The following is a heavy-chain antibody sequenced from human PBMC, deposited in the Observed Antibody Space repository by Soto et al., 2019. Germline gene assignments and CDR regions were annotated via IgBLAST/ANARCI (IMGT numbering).Heavy chain of an antibody. D-gene: IGHD3-3*01. CDR1: GFTFSSYA. CDR2: ISGSGGST. V-gene: IGHV3-23*01. Sequence: EVQLLESGGGLVQPGGSLRLSCAASGFTFSSYAMSWVRQAPGKGLEWVSAISGSGGSTYYADSVKGRFTISRDNSKNTLDLQMNSLRAEDTAVYYCAENYGLWSGYYPPHYWGQGTLVTVAS. J-gene: IGHJ4*02. CDR3: AENYGLWSGYYPPHY.